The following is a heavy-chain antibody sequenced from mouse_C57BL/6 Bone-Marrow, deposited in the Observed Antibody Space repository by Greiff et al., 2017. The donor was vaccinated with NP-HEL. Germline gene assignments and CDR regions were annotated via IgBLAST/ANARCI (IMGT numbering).Heavy chain of an antibody. Sequence: DVMLVESGPGLAKPSQTLSLTCSVTGYSITSDYWNWIRKFPGNKLEYMGYISYSGSTYYNPSLKSRISITRDTSKNQYYLQLNSVTTEDTATYYCARYKGYYGSSPYWYFDVWGTGTTVTVSS. D-gene: IGHD1-1*01. V-gene: IGHV3-8*01. CDR2: ISYSGST. CDR3: ARYKGYYGSSPYWYFDV. J-gene: IGHJ1*03. CDR1: GYSITSDY.